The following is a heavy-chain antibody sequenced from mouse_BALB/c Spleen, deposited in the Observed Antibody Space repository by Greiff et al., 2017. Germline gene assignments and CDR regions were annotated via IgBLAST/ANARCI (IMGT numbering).Heavy chain of an antibody. CDR3: ARHGSDY. D-gene: IGHD1-1*01. Sequence: EVKLEESGGGLVQPGGSRKLSCAASGFTFSSFGMHWVRQAPEKGLEWVAYISSGSSTIYYADTVKGRFTISRDNPKNTLFLQMTSLRSEDTAMYYCARHGSDYWGQGTTLTVSS. CDR1: GFTFSSFG. CDR2: ISSGSSTI. V-gene: IGHV5-17*02. J-gene: IGHJ2*01.